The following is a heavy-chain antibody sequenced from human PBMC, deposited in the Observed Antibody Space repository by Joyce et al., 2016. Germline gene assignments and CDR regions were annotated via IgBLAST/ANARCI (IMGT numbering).Heavy chain of an antibody. V-gene: IGHV3-53*01. CDR1: GFTFSDYY. J-gene: IGHJ3*01. CDR2: SYSGGTT. CDR3: AGTDGDAFDL. Sequence: EALLVESGGGLIQPGGSLRLSCGASGFTFSDYYMTWVRPPPGQGLEWVSVSYSGGTTFYADSLKGRFTISRDNSKNMLYLHINNLRPEDTAVYYCAGTDGDAFDLWGQGTMVTVSS.